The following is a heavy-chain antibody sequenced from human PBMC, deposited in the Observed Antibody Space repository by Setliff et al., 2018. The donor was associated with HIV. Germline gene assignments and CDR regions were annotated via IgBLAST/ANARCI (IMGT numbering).Heavy chain of an antibody. CDR1: GYSISSGYY. D-gene: IGHD6-19*01. V-gene: IGHV4-38-2*01. CDR2: IYHSGST. Sequence: PSETLSLTCAVSGYSISSGYYWGWTRQPPGKGLEWIGSIYHSGSTYYNPSLKSRVTISVDTSKNQFSLKLTSVTSADTAVYFCARGRKKTLAVSGTRYFDFWGQGTLVTVSS. J-gene: IGHJ4*02. CDR3: ARGRKKTLAVSGTRYFDF.